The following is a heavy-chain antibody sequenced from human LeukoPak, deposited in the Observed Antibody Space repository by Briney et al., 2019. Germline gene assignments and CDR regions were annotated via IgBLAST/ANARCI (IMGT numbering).Heavy chain of an antibody. J-gene: IGHJ4*02. CDR3: AKDQVLTPKVAAAGPTVSDY. CDR2: ISGSGGST. D-gene: IGHD6-13*01. Sequence: GGSLRLSCAASGFTFNDYAMTWVRQAPGKGLEWVSSISGSGGSTNYADSVKGRFTISRDNSKNTAYLQMNSVRAEDTAVYYCAKDQVLTPKVAAAGPTVSDYWGQGTLVTVSS. V-gene: IGHV3-23*01. CDR1: GFTFNDYA.